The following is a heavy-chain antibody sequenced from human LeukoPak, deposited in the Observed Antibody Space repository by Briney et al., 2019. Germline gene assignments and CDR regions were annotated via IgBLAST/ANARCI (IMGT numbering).Heavy chain of an antibody. Sequence: ASVTVSCKASGYTFTNYYMHWVRQAPGQGLEWMGINNPFSGGTKYAQKFQGWVTMTRDTSISTAYMELSRLTSDDTAVYYCARGGYDLDYWGQGTLVTVSS. D-gene: IGHD3-22*01. CDR2: NNPFSGGT. V-gene: IGHV1-2*04. CDR3: ARGGYDLDY. J-gene: IGHJ4*02. CDR1: GYTFTNYY.